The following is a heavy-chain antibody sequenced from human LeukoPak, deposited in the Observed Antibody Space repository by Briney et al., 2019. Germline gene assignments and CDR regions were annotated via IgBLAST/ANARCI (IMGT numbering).Heavy chain of an antibody. Sequence: ASVKVSCKASGYTFTGYYMHWVRQAPGQGLEWMGWINPNSGGTNYARKFQGRVTMTRDTSISTAYMELSRLRSDDTAVYYCAREAQQLALTSWGQGTLVTVSS. CDR2: INPNSGGT. CDR1: GYTFTGYY. CDR3: AREAQQLALTS. D-gene: IGHD6-13*01. V-gene: IGHV1-2*02. J-gene: IGHJ4*02.